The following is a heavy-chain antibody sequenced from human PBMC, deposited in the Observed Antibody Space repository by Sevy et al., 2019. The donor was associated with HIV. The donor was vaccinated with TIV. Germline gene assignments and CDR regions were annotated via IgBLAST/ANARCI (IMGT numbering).Heavy chain of an antibody. D-gene: IGHD2-21*01. CDR2: ISGSGTST. Sequence: VGSLRLSCAASGFSFSTYAMTWVRQAPGKGLEWVSGISGSGTSTYYTDSVKGRFTISRDNSKNTVYLQMNNLRDEETAEYYCGKGSNSGVWGSCDYWGQGTLVTVSS. V-gene: IGHV3-23*01. J-gene: IGHJ4*02. CDR3: GKGSNSGVWGSCDY. CDR1: GFSFSTYA.